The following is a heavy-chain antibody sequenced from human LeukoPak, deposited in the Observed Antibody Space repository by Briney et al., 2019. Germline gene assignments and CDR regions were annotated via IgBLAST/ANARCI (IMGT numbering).Heavy chain of an antibody. CDR1: GFTFSSYG. Sequence: GGSLRLSCAASGFTFSSYGMHWVRQAPGKGLEWVAFIRSDGSNKYYADSVKGRFTISRDNSKNTLYLQMNSLRAEDTAVYYCARDHSSSCQLFDYWGQGTLVTVSS. CDR3: ARDHSSSCQLFDY. V-gene: IGHV3-30*02. J-gene: IGHJ4*02. D-gene: IGHD6-13*01. CDR2: IRSDGSNK.